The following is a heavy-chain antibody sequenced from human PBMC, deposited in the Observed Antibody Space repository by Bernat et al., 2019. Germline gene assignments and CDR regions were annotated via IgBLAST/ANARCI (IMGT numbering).Heavy chain of an antibody. CDR3: ERYYDYIWGSSRLKGAFDI. J-gene: IGHJ3*02. D-gene: IGHD3-16*02. CDR1: GFTFSSYW. Sequence: EVQLVESGGGLVQPGGSLRLSCAASGFTFSSYWMSWVRQAPGKGLEWVAKIKQDGSDEHYVVWVNGHCNIYRDTAKNSLYLQMNSLRAEDTAVYYCERYYDYIWGSSRLKGAFDIWGQGTMVTVSS. CDR2: IKQDGSDE. V-gene: IGHV3-7*03.